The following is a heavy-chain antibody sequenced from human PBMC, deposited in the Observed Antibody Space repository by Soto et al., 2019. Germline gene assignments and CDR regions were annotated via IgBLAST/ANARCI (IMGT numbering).Heavy chain of an antibody. CDR1: GFTFTTSA. V-gene: IGHV1-58*01. D-gene: IGHD3-9*01. Sequence: ASVKVSCKASGFTFTTSAVQWMRQARGQRLEWIGWIVVGSGSTKYAQKFQERVTITRDMSTSTAYMELSSLTSEDTAVYSCAAGQDLLTGYKVWGQGTLVTVSS. CDR2: IVVGSGST. CDR3: AAGQDLLTGYKV. J-gene: IGHJ4*02.